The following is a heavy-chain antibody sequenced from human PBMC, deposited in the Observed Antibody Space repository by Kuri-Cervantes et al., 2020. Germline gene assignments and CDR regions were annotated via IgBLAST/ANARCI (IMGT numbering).Heavy chain of an antibody. J-gene: IGHJ4*02. D-gene: IGHD6-13*01. V-gene: IGHV1-69*13. CDR2: IIPIFGTA. CDR1: GGTFSSYA. CDR3: ARVDPSIAAAGNFDY. Sequence: SVKVSCKASGGTFSSYAISWVRQAPGQGLEWMGGIIPIFGTANYAQKFQGRVTITADESTSTAYMELSSLRSDDTAVYYCARVDPSIAAAGNFDYWGQGTLVTVSS.